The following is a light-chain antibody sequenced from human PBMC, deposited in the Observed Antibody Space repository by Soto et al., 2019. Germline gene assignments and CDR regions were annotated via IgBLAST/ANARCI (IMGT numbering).Light chain of an antibody. CDR1: NSDVGAYNY. Sequence: QSALTQPRSVSGSPGQSVTISCTGTNSDVGAYNYVSWYQHHPGKAPKLMIHDVSRRPSGVPDRFSGSKSGNTASLTISGLQAEDEADYYCCSYAGTDTSEVFGTGTKLTVL. J-gene: IGLJ1*01. CDR2: DVS. CDR3: CSYAGTDTSEV. V-gene: IGLV2-11*01.